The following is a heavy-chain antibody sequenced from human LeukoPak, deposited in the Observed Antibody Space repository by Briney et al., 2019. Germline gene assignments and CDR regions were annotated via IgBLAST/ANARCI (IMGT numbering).Heavy chain of an antibody. CDR3: ASKRGYSYGSGYYYYMDV. CDR1: GYTFTSYG. J-gene: IGHJ6*03. D-gene: IGHD5-18*01. V-gene: IGHV1-18*01. Sequence: ASVKVSCKASGYTFTSYGISWVRQAPGQGLEWMGWISAYNGNTNYAQKLQGRVTMTTDTSTSTAYMELRSLRSDDTAVYYCASKRGYSYGSGYYYYMDVWGKGTTVTVSS. CDR2: ISAYNGNT.